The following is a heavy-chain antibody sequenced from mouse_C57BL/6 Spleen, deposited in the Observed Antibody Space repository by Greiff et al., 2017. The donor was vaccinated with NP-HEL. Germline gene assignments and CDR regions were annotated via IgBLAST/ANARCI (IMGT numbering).Heavy chain of an antibody. CDR3: ARRRDYDWFAY. CDR1: GYTFTSYW. D-gene: IGHD2-4*01. Sequence: VQLQQPGAELVKPGASVKLSCKASGYTFTSYWMQWVKQRPGQGLEWIGEIDPSDSYTNYNQKFKGKATLTVDTSSSTAYMQLSSLTSEDSAVYYCARRRDYDWFAYWGQGTLVTVSA. CDR2: IDPSDSYT. J-gene: IGHJ3*01. V-gene: IGHV1-50*01.